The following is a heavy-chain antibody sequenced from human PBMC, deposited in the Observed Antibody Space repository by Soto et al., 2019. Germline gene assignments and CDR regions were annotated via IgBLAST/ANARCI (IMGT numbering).Heavy chain of an antibody. J-gene: IGHJ6*02. CDR1: GFTFRSYA. CDR2: ISGSGDNT. V-gene: IGHV3-23*01. CDR3: AKDPQDRGYYGMDV. D-gene: IGHD2-15*01. Sequence: HPGGSLRLSCAASGFTFRSYAMSWVRQAPGKGLEWVSAISGSGDNTYYADSVKGRFTIFRDNSKNTLYLQMNSLRADDTAVYYCAKDPQDRGYYGMDVWGQGTTVTVSS.